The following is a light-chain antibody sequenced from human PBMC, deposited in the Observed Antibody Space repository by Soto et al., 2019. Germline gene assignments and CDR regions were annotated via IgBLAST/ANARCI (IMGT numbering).Light chain of an antibody. CDR2: DAS. CDR3: QQYNGYSPGT. V-gene: IGKV1-5*01. CDR1: QSIRNW. Sequence: DIQMTQSPSTLSASVGDRVTITCRASQSIRNWLAWYQQKPGKAPNLLIHDASSLESGVPSRFSGSGSGTEFTLTISSLQPDDFAGYYCQQYNGYSPGTFGQGTKVEIK. J-gene: IGKJ1*01.